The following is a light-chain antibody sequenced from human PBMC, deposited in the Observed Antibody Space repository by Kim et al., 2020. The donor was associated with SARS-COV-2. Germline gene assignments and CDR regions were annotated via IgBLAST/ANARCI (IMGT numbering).Light chain of an antibody. CDR3: CSYAGDGTYV. J-gene: IGLJ1*01. CDR2: EVT. V-gene: IGLV2-23*02. CDR1: NSDVGSYNL. Sequence: GQSFTISCAGTNSDVGSYNLLSWYQQHPGKAPKVIIFEVTKRPSGVSDRFSGSKSGNTASLTISGLQTEDEATYSCCSYAGDGTYVFGSGTKVTVL.